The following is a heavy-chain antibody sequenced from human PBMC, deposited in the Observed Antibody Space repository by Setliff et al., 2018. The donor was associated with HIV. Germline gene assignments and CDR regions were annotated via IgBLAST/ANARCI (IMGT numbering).Heavy chain of an antibody. CDR1: GGSFIGSSFQ. CDR3: ARVYYFDSSGYYQRGDVFDI. Sequence: SETLSLTCTVSGGSFIGSSFQSTWIRQTPGKGLEWIGRIYTSGSPKYNPSLKSRVTISIDTSKSQISLKLTSVTAADTAMYHCARVYYFDSSGYYQRGDVFDIWGQGTMVTVSS. V-gene: IGHV4-61*01. CDR2: IYTSGSP. D-gene: IGHD3-22*01. J-gene: IGHJ3*02.